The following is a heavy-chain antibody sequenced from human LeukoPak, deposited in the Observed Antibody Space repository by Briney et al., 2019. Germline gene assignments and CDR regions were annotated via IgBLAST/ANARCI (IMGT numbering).Heavy chain of an antibody. Sequence: GGXLRLSCAASGFTFSNYWMYWVRQAPGKGLVWVSLIYSDGSSTIYADSVKGRFTISRDNAKNTLYLQMNSLRAEDTAVYYCARGLTIFGVVNDAFDIWGQGTMVTVSS. CDR3: ARGLTIFGVVNDAFDI. J-gene: IGHJ3*02. D-gene: IGHD3-3*01. CDR2: IYSDGSST. V-gene: IGHV3-74*01. CDR1: GFTFSNYW.